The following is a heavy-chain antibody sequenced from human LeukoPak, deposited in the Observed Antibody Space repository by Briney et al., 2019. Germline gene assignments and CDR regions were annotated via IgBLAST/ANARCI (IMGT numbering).Heavy chain of an antibody. V-gene: IGHV4-59*01. Sequence: SETLSLTCTVSGGSISSYYWSWIRQPPGKGLEWIGYIYYSGSTNYNPSLKSRLTISVDTSKNQFSLKLSSVTAADTAVYYCARTTEAHSWRTRYYDYYMDVWGKGTTVTISS. CDR1: GGSISSYY. CDR2: IYYSGST. D-gene: IGHD6-13*01. J-gene: IGHJ6*03. CDR3: ARTTEAHSWRTRYYDYYMDV.